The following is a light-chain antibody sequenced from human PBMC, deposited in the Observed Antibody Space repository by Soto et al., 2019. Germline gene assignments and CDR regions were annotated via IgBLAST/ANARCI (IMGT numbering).Light chain of an antibody. V-gene: IGLV2-23*01. J-gene: IGLJ1*01. CDR1: SSDVGSYNL. Sequence: QSVLTQPASVSGSPGQSITISCTGTSSDVGSYNLVSWYQQHPGKAPKLRIYEGSKRPSGVSNRCSGSKSGNTASLTISGLQAEDEADYYCCSYAGSSTYVFGTGTKVTVL. CDR2: EGS. CDR3: CSYAGSSTYV.